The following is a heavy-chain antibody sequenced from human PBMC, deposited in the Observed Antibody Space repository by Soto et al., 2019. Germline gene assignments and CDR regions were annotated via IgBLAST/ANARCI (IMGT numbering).Heavy chain of an antibody. CDR3: AREGYCISTSCDAAALDY. D-gene: IGHD2-2*01. CDR1: GYTFTSYG. CDR2: ISAYNGNT. V-gene: IGHV1-18*01. J-gene: IGHJ4*02. Sequence: QVQLVQSGAEVKKPGASVKVSCKASGYTFTSYGISWVRQAPGQGLEWMGWISAYNGNTDYPQKLQGRVTMTTDTXTXTXXRELRSLRSDDTAVYYCAREGYCISTSCDAAALDYWGQGALVTVSS.